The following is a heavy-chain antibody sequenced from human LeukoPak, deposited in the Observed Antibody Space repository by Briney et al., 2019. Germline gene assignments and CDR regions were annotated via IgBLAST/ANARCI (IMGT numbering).Heavy chain of an antibody. CDR3: ARSRGEWELTNYYYYYYMDV. CDR1: GGSISSITYY. V-gene: IGHV4-39*07. Sequence: PSETLSLTCTVSGGSISSITYYWGWIRQPPGKGLEWIGSIYYSGTTCYNPSLKSRVTISVDTSKNQFSLKLSSVTAVDTAVYYCARSRGEWELTNYYYYYYMDVWGKGTTVTISS. D-gene: IGHD1-26*01. CDR2: IYYSGTT. J-gene: IGHJ6*03.